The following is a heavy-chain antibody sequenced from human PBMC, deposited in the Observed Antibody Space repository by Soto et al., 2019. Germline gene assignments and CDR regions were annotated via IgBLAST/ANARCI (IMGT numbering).Heavy chain of an antibody. Sequence: PXETLSLTCAVSGCSISSSFWSWIRQPPGKELEWIGYISYSGSTTYNPSLKSRITLSVDTSKNQFSLRVASVTAADTAVYYCARGHRAMEYYYYYGMDAWGQGTTVTVSS. CDR1: GCSISSSF. CDR2: ISYSGST. CDR3: ARGHRAMEYYYYYGMDA. D-gene: IGHD5-18*01. V-gene: IGHV4-59*01. J-gene: IGHJ6*02.